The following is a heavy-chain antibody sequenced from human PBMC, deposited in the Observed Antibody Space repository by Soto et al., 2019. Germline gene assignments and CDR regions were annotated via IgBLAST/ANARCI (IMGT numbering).Heavy chain of an antibody. CDR1: GYTFTSYD. V-gene: IGHV1-8*01. D-gene: IGHD3-3*01. Sequence: ASVKVSCKASGYTFTSYDINWVRQATGQGLEWMGWMNPNSGNTGYAQKFQGRVTMTRNTSISPAYMELSSLGSEETAVYYCARGRGPTRYDFWSGYIQGAVKLWGYYYYYYMDVWGKGTTVTVSS. J-gene: IGHJ6*03. CDR2: MNPNSGNT. CDR3: ARGRGPTRYDFWSGYIQGAVKLWGYYYYYYMDV.